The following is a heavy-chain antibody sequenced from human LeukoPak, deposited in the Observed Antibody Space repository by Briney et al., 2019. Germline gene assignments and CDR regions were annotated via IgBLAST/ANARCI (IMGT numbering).Heavy chain of an antibody. CDR2: IYTSGST. V-gene: IGHV4-61*02. Sequence: SETLSLTCTVSGGSISSGSYYWSWIRQPAGTGLEWIGRIYTSGSTNYNPSLKSRVTISVDTSKNQFSLKLSSVTAADTAVYYCARDSHGTFGYYYYGMDVWGQGTTVTVSS. CDR1: GGSISSGSYY. D-gene: IGHD1-14*01. CDR3: ARDSHGTFGYYYYGMDV. J-gene: IGHJ6*02.